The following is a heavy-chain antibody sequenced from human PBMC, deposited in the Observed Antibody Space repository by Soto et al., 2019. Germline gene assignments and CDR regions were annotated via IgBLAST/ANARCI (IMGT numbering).Heavy chain of an antibody. Sequence: QVQLVESGGGVVQPGRSLRLSCAASGFPFTSYGMHWVREGPDKELEWVAIISYDGSDKYYADSVKGRFTISRDNSKNTLYLQMNSLRPEDAALYYCVGGQYYFDYRGQRTLVIVSS. CDR1: GFPFTSYG. CDR2: ISYDGSDK. CDR3: VGGQYYFDY. D-gene: IGHD3-10*01. J-gene: IGHJ4*02. V-gene: IGHV3-30*03.